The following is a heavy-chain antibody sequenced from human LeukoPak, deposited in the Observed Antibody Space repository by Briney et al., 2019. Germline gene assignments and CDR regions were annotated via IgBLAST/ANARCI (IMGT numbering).Heavy chain of an antibody. J-gene: IGHJ3*02. D-gene: IGHD3-9*01. CDR3: ARELYYDIGMLPHDAFDI. CDR2: ISYDGSNK. Sequence: GGSLRLSCAASGFTFSSYAMHWVRQAPGKGLEWVAVISYDGSNKYYADSVKGRFTISRDNSKNTLYLQMNSLRAEDTAVYYCARELYYDIGMLPHDAFDIWGQGTMVTVS. CDR1: GFTFSSYA. V-gene: IGHV3-30-3*01.